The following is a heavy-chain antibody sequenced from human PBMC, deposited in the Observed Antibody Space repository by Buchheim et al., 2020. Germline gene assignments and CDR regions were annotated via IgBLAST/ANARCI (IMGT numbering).Heavy chain of an antibody. CDR2: IYWDDDK. CDR3: AHVVDTAMVPGVFDY. Sequence: QITLKESGPTLVKPTQTLTLTCTFSGFSLSTSGVGVGWIRQPPGKALEWLALIYWDDDKRYSPSLKSRLTITKDPPKNQVGLTMTNMDPVDTATYYCAHVVDTAMVPGVFDYWGQGTL. V-gene: IGHV2-5*02. D-gene: IGHD5-18*01. J-gene: IGHJ4*02. CDR1: GFSLSTSGVG.